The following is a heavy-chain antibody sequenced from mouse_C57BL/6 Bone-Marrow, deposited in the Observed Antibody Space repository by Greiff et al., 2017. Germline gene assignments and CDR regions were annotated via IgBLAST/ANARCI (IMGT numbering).Heavy chain of an antibody. Sequence: DVQLQQSGGGLVKPGRSLKLSCAASGFTFRSYAMSLVRQTPQKRLEWVATIRDGGNYTYYPDNVTGRFPISSDNANNNLYLQMSHLMSEDTAMYYFSRRGLPYYAMDYWGQGTSVTVSS. D-gene: IGHD2-2*01. CDR2: IRDGGNYT. CDR3: SRRGLPYYAMDY. J-gene: IGHJ4*01. V-gene: IGHV5-4*01. CDR1: GFTFRSYA.